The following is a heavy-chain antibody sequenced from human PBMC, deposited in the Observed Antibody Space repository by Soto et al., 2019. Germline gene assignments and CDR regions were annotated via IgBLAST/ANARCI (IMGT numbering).Heavy chain of an antibody. CDR2: ISSSSSTI. D-gene: IGHD3-10*01. J-gene: IGHJ6*02. V-gene: IGHV3-48*02. Sequence: GGSLTLSCPASGFTFSSYSTNWVRQAPGKGLEWVSYISSSSSTIYYADSVKGRFTISRDNAKNSLYLQMNSLRDEDTAVYYFARGVLWFGAAYGMNVWGQGTTLTFS. CDR3: ARGVLWFGAAYGMNV. CDR1: GFTFSSYS.